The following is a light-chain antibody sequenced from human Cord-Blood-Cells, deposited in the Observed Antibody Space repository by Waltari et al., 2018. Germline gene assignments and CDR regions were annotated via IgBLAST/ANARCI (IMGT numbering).Light chain of an antibody. V-gene: IGLV2-23*01. CDR3: CSYAGSSTFVV. J-gene: IGLJ2*01. CDR1: SSDVGSYNI. Sequence: QSALTQPASVSGSPGQSITTPCTGTSSDVGSYNIVSWYQQHPGKAPKLMIYEGSKRPSGVSNRFSGSKSGNTASLTISGLQAEDEADYYCCSYAGSSTFVVFGGGTKLTVL. CDR2: EGS.